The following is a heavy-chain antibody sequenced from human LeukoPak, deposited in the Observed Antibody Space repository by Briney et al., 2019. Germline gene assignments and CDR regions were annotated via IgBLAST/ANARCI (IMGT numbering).Heavy chain of an antibody. CDR1: GGSISSYY. J-gene: IGHJ4*02. D-gene: IGHD1-26*01. V-gene: IGHV4-59*01. Sequence: SETLSLTCTVSGGSISSYYWSWIRQPPGKGLEWIGYIYYSGSTNYNPSLKSRVTISVDTSKNQFSLKLSPVTAADTAVYYCARDGVGFFDYWGQGTLVTVSS. CDR3: ARDGVGFFDY. CDR2: IYYSGST.